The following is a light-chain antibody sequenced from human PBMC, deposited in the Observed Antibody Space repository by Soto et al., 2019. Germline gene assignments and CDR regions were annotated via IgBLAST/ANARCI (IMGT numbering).Light chain of an antibody. CDR2: GAS. Sequence: ELVMTQSPVTLSVTPGERATLSCRASQSVSSNLAWYQQKPGQAPRPLIYGASTRATGIPARFSGSGSGTQFTLTISSLQSEDFAVYYCQQDNNWPPAFGQGSKVDI. J-gene: IGKJ1*01. CDR3: QQDNNWPPA. V-gene: IGKV3-15*01. CDR1: QSVSSN.